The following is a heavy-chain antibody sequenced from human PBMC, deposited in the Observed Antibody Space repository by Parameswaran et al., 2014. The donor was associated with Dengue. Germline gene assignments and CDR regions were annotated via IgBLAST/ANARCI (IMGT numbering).Heavy chain of an antibody. V-gene: IGHV5-51*01. J-gene: IGHJ5*02. Sequence: VRQMPGKGLEWMGIIYPADSHTRYSPSFQGQVTISADKSISTAYLQWNSLKASDTAMYYCARLPTGFPNWFDPWGQGTLVTVSS. CDR3: ARLPTGFPNWFDP. D-gene: IGHD1-14*01. CDR2: IYPADSHT.